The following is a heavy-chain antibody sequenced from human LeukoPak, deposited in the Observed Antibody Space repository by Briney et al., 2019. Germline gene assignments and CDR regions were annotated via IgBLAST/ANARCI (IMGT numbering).Heavy chain of an antibody. CDR2: IYYSGST. V-gene: IGHV4-39*01. J-gene: IGHJ4*02. CDR3: ASFDEGIAVS. Sequence: SETLSLTCTVSGVSIRSSSYYWGWLRQPPGKGLEWIGSIYYSGSTYYNPSLKSRLTMSVDTSENQFSLRLRSMTAADTAVYYCASFDEGIAVSWGQGTLVIVSS. CDR1: GVSIRSSSYY. D-gene: IGHD6-19*01.